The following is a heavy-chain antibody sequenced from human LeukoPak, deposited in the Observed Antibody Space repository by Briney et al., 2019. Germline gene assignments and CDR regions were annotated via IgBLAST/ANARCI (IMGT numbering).Heavy chain of an antibody. J-gene: IGHJ4*02. V-gene: IGHV3-30*02. D-gene: IGHD1-26*01. CDR2: IRYDGSNK. CDR1: GFTFSSYG. Sequence: GGSLRLSCAASGFTFSSYGMHWVRQAPGKGLEWVAFIRYDGSNKYYADSVKGRFTISRDNSKNTLYVQMNSLRVEDTAVYYCAKDSGWKWEDPGKGVDYWGQGTLVTVSS. CDR3: AKDSGWKWEDPGKGVDY.